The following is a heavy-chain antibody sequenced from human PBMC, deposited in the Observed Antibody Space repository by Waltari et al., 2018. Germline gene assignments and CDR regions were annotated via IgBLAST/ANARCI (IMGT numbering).Heavy chain of an antibody. D-gene: IGHD1-26*01. CDR3: ARRNLGYAFDI. CDR1: GGAFGSYA. V-gene: IGHV1-69*12. CDR2: MIPIYGTP. J-gene: IGHJ3*02. Sequence: QVQLVQSGAEGKKPGSSVKVSCKASGGAFGSYAITWVRQVPGHGLEWVGGMIPIYGTPNFAQKFQGRVTFTADESTTTAYMELTSLKSEDTAIYYCARRNLGYAFDIWGQGTLVTVSS.